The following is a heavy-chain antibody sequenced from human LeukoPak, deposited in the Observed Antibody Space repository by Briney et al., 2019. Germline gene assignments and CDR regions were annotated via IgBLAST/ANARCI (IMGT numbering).Heavy chain of an antibody. CDR2: INHSGST. CDR1: GDSISGANNY. CDR3: ARGISNRYCSSTSCYYFDY. V-gene: IGHV4-34*01. D-gene: IGHD2-2*01. Sequence: PSETLSLTCTVSGDSISGANNYWSWIRQPPGKGLEWIGEINHSGSTNYNPSLKSRVTISVDTSKNQFSLKLSSVTAADTAVYYCARGISNRYCSSTSCYYFDYWGQGTLVTVSS. J-gene: IGHJ4*02.